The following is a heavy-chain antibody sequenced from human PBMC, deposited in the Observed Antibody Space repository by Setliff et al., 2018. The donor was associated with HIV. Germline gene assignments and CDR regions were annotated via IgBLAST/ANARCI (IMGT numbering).Heavy chain of an antibody. CDR2: ISAGSSLI. CDR3: ARDSGTVGADDY. Sequence: GGSLRLSCAASGFAFSGHQMSWVRQAPGKGLEWVAYISAGSSLIYYVESVKGRFTISRDNAKNSLYLQMNTLRTEDTAVYYCARDSGTVGADDYWGQGTLVTVSS. D-gene: IGHD1-26*01. CDR1: GFAFSGHQ. V-gene: IGHV3-48*01. J-gene: IGHJ4*02.